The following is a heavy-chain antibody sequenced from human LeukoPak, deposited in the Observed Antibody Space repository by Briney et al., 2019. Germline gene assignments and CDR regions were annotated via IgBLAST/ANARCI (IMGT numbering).Heavy chain of an antibody. CDR3: ARQQGTITIFGPFDY. D-gene: IGHD3-3*01. CDR1: GYSFTSYW. V-gene: IGHV5-51*01. CDR2: IYPGDSDT. Sequence: AGESLKISCKGSGYSFTSYWIGWVRQMPGKGLEWMGIIYPGDSDTRYSPSFQGQVTISADKSISTAYLQWSSLKASDTAMYYCARQQGTITIFGPFDYWGQGTLVTVSS. J-gene: IGHJ4*02.